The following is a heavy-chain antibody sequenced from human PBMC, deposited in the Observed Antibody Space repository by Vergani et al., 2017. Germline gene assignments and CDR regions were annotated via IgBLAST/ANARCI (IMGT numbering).Heavy chain of an antibody. J-gene: IGHJ3*02. CDR3: ARVIDDAFDI. CDR1: GGPISSGGYY. Sequence: QVQLQESGPGLVKPSQTLSLTCTVPGGPISSGGYYWSWIRQPPGKGLEWIGYIYYSGSTNYNPSLKSRVTISVDTSKNQFSLKLSSVTAADTAVYYCARVIDDAFDIWGQGTMVTVSS. CDR2: IYYSGST. V-gene: IGHV4-61*08.